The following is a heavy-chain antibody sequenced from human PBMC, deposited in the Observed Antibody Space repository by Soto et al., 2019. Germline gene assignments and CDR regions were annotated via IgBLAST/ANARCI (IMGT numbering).Heavy chain of an antibody. CDR2: INSDGSST. CDR3: ARVSYTILPGSTWCDP. D-gene: IGHD2-2*01. V-gene: IGHV3-74*01. J-gene: IGHJ5*02. CDR1: GFTFSSYW. Sequence: EVQLVESGGGLVQPGGSLRLSCAASGFTFSSYWMHWVRQAPGKGLVWVSRINSDGSSTSYADSVKGRFTISRDNAKNTLYLQMKSLRPEDTAVYYCARVSYTILPGSTWCDPWGEGTPVTVSS.